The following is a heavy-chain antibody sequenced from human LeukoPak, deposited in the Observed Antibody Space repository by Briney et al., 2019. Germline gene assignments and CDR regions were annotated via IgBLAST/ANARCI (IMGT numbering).Heavy chain of an antibody. Sequence: PGGSLRLSCAASGFTFGTYWMYWVRQTPGKGLVWVARVNTDGSGTTYADSVKGRFTISRDNAKNTLYLQMNSLRDEDTAVYFCARGLAVVPAGVPDYWGQGTLVTVSS. CDR3: ARGLAVVPAGVPDY. V-gene: IGHV3-74*01. CDR1: GFTFGTYW. CDR2: VNTDGSGT. D-gene: IGHD2-2*01. J-gene: IGHJ4*02.